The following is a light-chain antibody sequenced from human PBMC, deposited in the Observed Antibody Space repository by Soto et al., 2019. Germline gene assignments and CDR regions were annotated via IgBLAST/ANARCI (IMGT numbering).Light chain of an antibody. CDR3: QQSHTTPIT. CDR2: AAS. V-gene: IGKV1-39*01. J-gene: IGKJ5*01. CDR1: QSISSY. Sequence: DNQMTQSPSSLSASLGDRDNITCRASQSISSYLNWYQQKPVKAPKLLIYAASSLQSGVPSRFSGSGSGTDFTLTISSLQPEDFATYYCQQSHTTPITFGHGTRLEIK.